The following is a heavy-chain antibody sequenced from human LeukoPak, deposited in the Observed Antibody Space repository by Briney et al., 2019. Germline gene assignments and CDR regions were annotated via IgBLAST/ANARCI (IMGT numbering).Heavy chain of an antibody. CDR1: GGSISSGGYY. CDR3: ARAMFPTYFDY. J-gene: IGHJ4*02. V-gene: IGHV4-31*03. Sequence: SQTLSLTCTVSGGSISSGGYYWSWVRQHPEKGLEWIGYIYYSGTAYYNPSLKSRVTMSVDTSKNQFSLKLDSVTAADTAVYYCARAMFPTYFDYWGQGSLVTVSS. D-gene: IGHD3-10*02. CDR2: IYYSGTA.